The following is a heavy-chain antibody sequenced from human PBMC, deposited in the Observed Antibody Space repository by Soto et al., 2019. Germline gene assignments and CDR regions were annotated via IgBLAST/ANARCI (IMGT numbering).Heavy chain of an antibody. Sequence: LTCTVSVGAIRSYWLSSIRQPPGKGLEWIGYIYYSGSTDYNPSLKSRVTISVDTSKNQFSLKLRSVTAADTAVYYCARDSYNFGDWGQGILVTVSS. CDR1: VGAIRSYW. CDR2: IYYSGST. J-gene: IGHJ4*02. CDR3: ARDSYNFGD. V-gene: IGHV4-59*01. D-gene: IGHD5-18*01.